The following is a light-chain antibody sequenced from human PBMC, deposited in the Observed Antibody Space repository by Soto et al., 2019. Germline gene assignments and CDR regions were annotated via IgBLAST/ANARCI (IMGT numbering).Light chain of an antibody. V-gene: IGKV1-39*01. CDR2: AAT. CDR1: QNIRTY. Sequence: DIQLTQSPSSLSASVGDRVNITCRASQNIRTYLNWYQQKPGKAPTLLIYAATTLQSGVPSTFSGSASGTDLSLTISSLQPGDVATYYCQQSYRTLYTFGQGTKLEIK. J-gene: IGKJ2*01. CDR3: QQSYRTLYT.